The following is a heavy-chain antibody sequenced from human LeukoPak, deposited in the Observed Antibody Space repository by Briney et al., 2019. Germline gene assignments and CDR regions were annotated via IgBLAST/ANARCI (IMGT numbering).Heavy chain of an antibody. D-gene: IGHD5-12*01. CDR2: IYYSGST. Sequence: SETLSLTCTVSGGSVSSGSYYWSWIRQPPGKGLEWIGYIYYSGSTNYNPSLKSRVTISVDTSKNQFSLRLSSVTAADTAVYYCARGYSGYDLNDYWGQGTLVTVSS. CDR1: GGSVSSGSYY. V-gene: IGHV4-61*01. CDR3: ARGYSGYDLNDY. J-gene: IGHJ4*02.